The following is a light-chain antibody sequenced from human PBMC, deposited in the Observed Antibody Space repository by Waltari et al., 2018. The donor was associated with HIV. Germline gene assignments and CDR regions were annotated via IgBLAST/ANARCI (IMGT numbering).Light chain of an antibody. V-gene: IGLV2-8*01. CDR3: SSYAGSNNVV. Sequence: QSALTQPPSASGSPGQSVTISCTGTSSDVGGYSYVSWYQQHPGKAPKLMIYEVNKRPSGVPDRLSGSKSGNTASLTVSGLQAEDEADYYCSSYAGSNNVVFGGGTKLTVL. CDR2: EVN. J-gene: IGLJ2*01. CDR1: SSDVGGYSY.